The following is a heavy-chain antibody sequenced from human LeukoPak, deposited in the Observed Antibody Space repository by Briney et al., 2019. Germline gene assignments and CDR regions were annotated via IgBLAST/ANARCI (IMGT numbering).Heavy chain of an antibody. V-gene: IGHV4-34*01. Sequence: SETLSLTCAVYGGSFSGYYWSWIRQPPGKGLEWFGEINHSGSTNYNPSLKSRVTISVDTSKNQFSLKLSSVTAADTAVYYCARTMVRGPPGGYWGQGTLVTVSS. CDR3: ARTMVRGPPGGY. D-gene: IGHD3-10*01. J-gene: IGHJ4*02. CDR2: INHSGST. CDR1: GGSFSGYY.